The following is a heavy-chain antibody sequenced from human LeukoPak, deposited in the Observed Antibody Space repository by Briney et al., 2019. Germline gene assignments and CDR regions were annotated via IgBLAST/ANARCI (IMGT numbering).Heavy chain of an antibody. CDR1: GFTFSRYA. V-gene: IGHV3-11*03. Sequence: PGGSLRLSCVVSGFTFSRYAMSWVRQAPGKGLEWVSHISRSGDYTNYADSVKGRFTISRDNARNSLFLQMNSLRAEDTAVYYCARRGGSSRGSQGDDYWGQGTQVTVSS. CDR3: ARRGGSSRGSQGDDY. D-gene: IGHD6-13*01. J-gene: IGHJ4*02. CDR2: ISRSGDYT.